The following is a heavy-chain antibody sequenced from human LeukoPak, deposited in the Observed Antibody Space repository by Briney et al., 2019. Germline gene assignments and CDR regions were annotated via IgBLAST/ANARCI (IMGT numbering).Heavy chain of an antibody. Sequence: GGSLRLSCAASKVTFSDYAMNWVRQAPGKGREWVSGISGSGGNTYYADSVKGRFTISRDNSKNTLYLQMNSLRAEDTALYYCAKGTGINHYHWIDPWGQGTQVTVSS. J-gene: IGHJ5*02. CDR2: ISGSGGNT. CDR1: KVTFSDYA. V-gene: IGHV3-23*01. CDR3: AKGTGINHYHWIDP. D-gene: IGHD3/OR15-3a*01.